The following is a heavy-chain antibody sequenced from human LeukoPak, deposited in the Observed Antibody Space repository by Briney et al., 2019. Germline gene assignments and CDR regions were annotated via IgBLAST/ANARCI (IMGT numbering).Heavy chain of an antibody. D-gene: IGHD3-16*02. CDR3: ARCLYVYVWGSYRT. CDR2: IIPIFGTA. Sequence: SVKVSCKASGGTFSSYAISWVRQAPGQGLEWMGGIIPIFGTANYAQKFQGRVTITADESTSTAYMELSSLRSEDTAVYYCARCLYVYVWGSYRTWGQGTLVTVSS. CDR1: GGTFSSYA. V-gene: IGHV1-69*13. J-gene: IGHJ5*02.